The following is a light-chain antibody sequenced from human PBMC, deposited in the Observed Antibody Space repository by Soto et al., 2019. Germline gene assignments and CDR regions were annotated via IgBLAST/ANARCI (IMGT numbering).Light chain of an antibody. Sequence: MTQPLSTLSVSPGERATLTCRASQSVSTWLAWYQQKPGQAPSLLIYTASTLESGVPSRFSGSGSGTEFTLTISSLQPDDVATYYCQQYDSSRTFGQGTKVDIK. J-gene: IGKJ1*01. V-gene: IGKV1-5*03. CDR1: QSVSTW. CDR2: TAS. CDR3: QQYDSSRT.